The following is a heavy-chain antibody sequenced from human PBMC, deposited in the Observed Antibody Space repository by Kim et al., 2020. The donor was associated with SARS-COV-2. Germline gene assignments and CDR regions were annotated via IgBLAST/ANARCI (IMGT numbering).Heavy chain of an antibody. Sequence: GGSLSLSCEASGLTFTHVTMTWVRQAPGKGLEWVSIMSGSGSAHYADSVKGRFTISRDNSKNTVYLEMSNLRGDDTALYYCAKDSGYDYGNAFDIWGQGT. J-gene: IGHJ3*02. V-gene: IGHV3-23*01. CDR1: GLTFTHVT. D-gene: IGHD5-12*01. CDR3: AKDSGYDYGNAFDI. CDR2: MSGSGSA.